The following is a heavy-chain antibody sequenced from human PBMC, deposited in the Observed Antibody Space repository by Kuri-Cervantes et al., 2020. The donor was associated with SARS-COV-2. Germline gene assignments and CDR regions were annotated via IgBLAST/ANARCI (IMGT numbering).Heavy chain of an antibody. CDR2: ISWNSGSI. J-gene: IGHJ4*02. D-gene: IGHD2-2*01. CDR3: AKGYCSSTSCYEGNYFDY. Sequence: SLKISCAASGFTFSSYGMHWVRQAPGKGLEWVSGISWNSGSIGYADSVKGRFTISRDNAKNSLYLQMNSLRAEDTALYYCAKGYCSSTSCYEGNYFDYWGQGTLVTVSS. V-gene: IGHV3-9*01. CDR1: GFTFSSYG.